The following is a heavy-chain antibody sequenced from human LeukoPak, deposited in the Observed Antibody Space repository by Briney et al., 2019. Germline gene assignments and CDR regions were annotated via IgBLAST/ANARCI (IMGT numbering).Heavy chain of an antibody. CDR1: GGSISSSSYY. J-gene: IGHJ4*02. Sequence: PSETLSLTCTVSGGSISSSSYYWGWIRQPPGKGLEWIGSIYHSGSTYYNPSLKSRVTISVDTSKNQFSLKLSSVTAADTAVYYCASHYCSGGSRYPEGFDYWGQGTLVTVSS. V-gene: IGHV4-39*07. CDR2: IYHSGST. CDR3: ASHYCSGGSRYPEGFDY. D-gene: IGHD2-15*01.